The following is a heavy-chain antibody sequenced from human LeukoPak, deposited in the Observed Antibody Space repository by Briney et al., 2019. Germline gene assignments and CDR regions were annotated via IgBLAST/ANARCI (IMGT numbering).Heavy chain of an antibody. CDR1: GFTFSDYY. Sequence: PGGSLRLSCAASGFTFSDYYMSWIRQAPGKGLEWVSYISSSGSTIYYADSVKGRFTISRDNAKNSLYLQMNSLRAEDTAVYYCASALNYYGSGSYPFDYWGQGTLVTVSS. J-gene: IGHJ4*02. CDR3: ASALNYYGSGSYPFDY. V-gene: IGHV3-11*01. D-gene: IGHD3-10*01. CDR2: ISSSGSTI.